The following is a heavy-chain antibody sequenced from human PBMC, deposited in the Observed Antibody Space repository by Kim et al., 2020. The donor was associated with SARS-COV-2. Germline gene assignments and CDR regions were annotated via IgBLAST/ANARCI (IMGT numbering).Heavy chain of an antibody. CDR3: ARGLSGDSSTVTTVWMPNWYFDL. Sequence: GGSLRLSCAASGFTFSSYGMHWVRQAPGKGLEWVAVIWYDGSNKYYADSVKGRFTISRDNSKNTLYLQMNSRRAEDTAVYYCARGLSGDSSTVTTVWMPNWYFDLWGRGTLVTVSS. V-gene: IGHV3-33*01. D-gene: IGHD4-17*01. CDR1: GFTFSSYG. J-gene: IGHJ2*01. CDR2: IWYDGSNK.